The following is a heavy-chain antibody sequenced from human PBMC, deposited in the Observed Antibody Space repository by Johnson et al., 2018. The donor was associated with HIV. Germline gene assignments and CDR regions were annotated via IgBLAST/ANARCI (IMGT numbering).Heavy chain of an antibody. CDR2: INWNGGST. V-gene: IGHV3-20*04. CDR3: ARPVIAADDAFDI. Sequence: VQLVESGGGAVRPGGSLRLSCVVSGFTFEDYGMSWVRQAPGKGLEWVSAINWNGGSTTYADSVKGRFIISRDNAKNTLFLQMNSLRAEDTAVYYCARPVIAADDAFDIWGQGTMVTVSS. D-gene: IGHD6-13*01. J-gene: IGHJ3*02. CDR1: GFTFEDYG.